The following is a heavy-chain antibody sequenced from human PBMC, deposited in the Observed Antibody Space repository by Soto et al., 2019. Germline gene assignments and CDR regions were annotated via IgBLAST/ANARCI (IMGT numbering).Heavy chain of an antibody. Sequence: QVQLVESGGGVVQPWRSLRLSCAPSGFIFSSYAMHWVRQAPGKGLEGVAVISSDGSNRYYADSVGGRFTISRDNSENTVYLHMSSLTGDDTAVFYCAKAPWNLAHTHYFDFWGQGTLVTVSS. D-gene: IGHD1-1*01. V-gene: IGHV3-30-3*01. CDR1: GFIFSSYA. J-gene: IGHJ4*02. CDR3: AKAPWNLAHTHYFDF. CDR2: ISSDGSNR.